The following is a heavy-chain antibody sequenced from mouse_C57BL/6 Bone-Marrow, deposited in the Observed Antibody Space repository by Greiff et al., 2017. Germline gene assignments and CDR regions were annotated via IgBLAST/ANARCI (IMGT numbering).Heavy chain of an antibody. CDR2: ISSGGSYT. J-gene: IGHJ2*01. CDR3: ARQLIVTGYIDY. D-gene: IGHD2-5*01. CDR1: GFTFSSYG. Sequence: EVQLVESGGDLVKPGGSLKLSCAASGFTFSSYGMSWVRQTPDKRLEWVATISSGGSYTYYPDSVKGRFTISRDNAKNTLYLQMSSLKSEDTAMYYCARQLIVTGYIDYWGQGTTLTVSS. V-gene: IGHV5-6*01.